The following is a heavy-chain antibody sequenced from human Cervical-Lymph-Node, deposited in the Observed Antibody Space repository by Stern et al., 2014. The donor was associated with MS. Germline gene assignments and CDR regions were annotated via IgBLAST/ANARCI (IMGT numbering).Heavy chain of an antibody. D-gene: IGHD1-7*01. CDR2: FDPEKGET. J-gene: IGHJ3*02. CDR1: GYSLTELS. CDR3: ATDIAGLGTSAFDM. Sequence: DQLVESGAEVKKPGASVKVSCQVSGYSLTELSMHWVRQAPGKGLEWMGGFDPEKGETVYAQKFQGRVTMTEDTSTDTVYMKLSSLRSEDTAVYYCATDIAGLGTSAFDMWGQGTRVTVSS. V-gene: IGHV1-24*01.